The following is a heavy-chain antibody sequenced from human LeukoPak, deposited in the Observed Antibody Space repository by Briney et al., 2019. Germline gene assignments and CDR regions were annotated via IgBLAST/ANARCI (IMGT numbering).Heavy chain of an antibody. D-gene: IGHD2-21*01. V-gene: IGHV3-23*01. Sequence: GGSLRLSCAASGFTFSNSALSWVRRPPGRGLEGVSVISGSDSGAYYADSVEGRFTISRDNSKNALYLQMNSLRAEDTALSYCVRNCDNISCDYWGQGTLVTVSS. CDR3: VRNCDNISCDY. J-gene: IGHJ4*02. CDR1: GFTFSNSA. CDR2: ISGSDSGA.